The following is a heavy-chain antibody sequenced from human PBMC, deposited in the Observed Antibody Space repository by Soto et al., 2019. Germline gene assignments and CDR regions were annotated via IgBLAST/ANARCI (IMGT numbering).Heavy chain of an antibody. D-gene: IGHD6-13*01. V-gene: IGHV5-51*01. Sequence: ESLKISCQSSGYTFSNFWIGWVRQLPGKGLEWMGIIYPGDHETRYSPSFHGKVTISADRSINTAYLQWNSLEASDTAFYFCARSPRSSPYFDYWGQGALVTVSS. J-gene: IGHJ4*02. CDR3: ARSPRSSPYFDY. CDR2: IYPGDHET. CDR1: GYTFSNFW.